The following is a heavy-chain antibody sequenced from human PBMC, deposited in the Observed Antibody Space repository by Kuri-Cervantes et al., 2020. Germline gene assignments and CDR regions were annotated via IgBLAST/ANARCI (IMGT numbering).Heavy chain of an antibody. D-gene: IGHD6-13*01. CDR2: IYYSGST. Sequence: SETLSLTCTVSGVSISGYYWGWIRQPPGKGLEWIGSIYYSGSTYYNPSLKSRVTISVDTSKNQFSLKLSSVAAADTAVYYCASSWYSDYWGQGTLVTVSS. CDR3: ASSWYSDY. V-gene: IGHV4-39*01. J-gene: IGHJ4*02. CDR1: GVSISGYY.